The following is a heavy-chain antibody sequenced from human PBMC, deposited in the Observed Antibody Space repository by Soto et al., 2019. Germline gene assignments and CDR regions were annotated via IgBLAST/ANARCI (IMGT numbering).Heavy chain of an antibody. D-gene: IGHD6-13*01. CDR2: IYPGDSDT. CDR3: ARRIAASGPYYYYGMDV. V-gene: IGHV5-51*01. CDR1: GYSFTSYW. J-gene: IGHJ6*02. Sequence: GESLKISCKGSGYSFTSYWIGWVRQMPGKGLEWMGIIYPGDSDTRYSPSFQGQVTISADKSISTAYLQWSSLKASDTAMYYCARRIAASGPYYYYGMDVWGQGTTVTVSS.